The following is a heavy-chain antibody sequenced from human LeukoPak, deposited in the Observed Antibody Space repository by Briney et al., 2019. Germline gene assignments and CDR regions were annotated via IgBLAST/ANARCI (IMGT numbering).Heavy chain of an antibody. V-gene: IGHV3-23*01. CDR2: ITHTGTRT. D-gene: IGHD6-19*01. CDR3: ASSRRGYDTGWNYFDY. CDR1: GFTFNFHA. J-gene: IGHJ4*02. Sequence: SGGSLRLSCTTSGFTFNFHAMTWVRQAPGKGLEWVATITHTGTRTYHADSVKGRFTISRDNSRGTLFLQMSSLRADDTAAYYCASSRRGYDTGWNYFDYWGQGTLVTVSS.